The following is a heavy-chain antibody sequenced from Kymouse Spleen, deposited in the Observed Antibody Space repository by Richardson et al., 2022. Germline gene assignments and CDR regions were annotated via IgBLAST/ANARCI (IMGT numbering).Heavy chain of an antibody. D-gene: IGHD5-18,IGHD5-18*01. J-gene: IGHJ6*02. CDR2: INHSGST. Sequence: QVQLQQWGAGLLKPSETLSLTCAVYGGSFSGYYWSWIRQPPGKGLEWIGEINHSGSTNYNPSLKSRVTISVDTSKNQFSLKLSSVTAADTAVYYCARENSYGYRDYYGMDVWGQGTTVTVSS. CDR1: GGSFSGYY. V-gene: IGHV4-34*01. CDR3: ARENSYGYRDYYGMDV.